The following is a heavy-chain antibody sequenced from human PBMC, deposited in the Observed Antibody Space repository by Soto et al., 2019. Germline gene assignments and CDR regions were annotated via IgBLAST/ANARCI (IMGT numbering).Heavy chain of an antibody. Sequence: HVQLQESGPGLVKPSETLSLHCSVSGDAISRHYWSWIRQSPGKGLEWLGYFFHTGTALYNPSLTRRVTMSVDTSKKQFSLKLTSVIPADTAVYFCARNYGGNSQFFDLWGRGSLVTVSS. J-gene: IGHJ2*01. CDR1: GDAISRHY. CDR2: FFHTGTA. D-gene: IGHD4-17*01. V-gene: IGHV4-59*11. CDR3: ARNYGGNSQFFDL.